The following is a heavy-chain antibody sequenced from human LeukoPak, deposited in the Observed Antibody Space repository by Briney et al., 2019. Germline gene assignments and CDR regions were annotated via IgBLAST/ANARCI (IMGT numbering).Heavy chain of an antibody. Sequence: ASVKVSCKASGYTFTGYYMHWVRQAPGQGLEWMGWINPNSGGTNYAQKFQGRVTMTRDTSISTAYMELSRLRSDDTAVYYCARRWGGYYYDSSGYYPGVFDYWGQGTLVTVSS. D-gene: IGHD3-22*01. J-gene: IGHJ4*02. CDR1: GYTFTGYY. CDR3: ARRWGGYYYDSSGYYPGVFDY. CDR2: INPNSGGT. V-gene: IGHV1-2*02.